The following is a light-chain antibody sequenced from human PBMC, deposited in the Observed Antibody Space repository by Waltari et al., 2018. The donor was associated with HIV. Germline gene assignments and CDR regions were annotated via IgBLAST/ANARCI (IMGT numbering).Light chain of an antibody. CDR3: QQRSIWPT. CDR2: DAS. J-gene: IGKJ4*01. Sequence: EIVLTQSPATLSLSPGERATLSCRASQSVSSYLAWYQQKPGQAPRLLIYDASNRATGIPARFSGSGSGTDFTLTISSLEPEDFAVYYWQQRSIWPTFGGGTKVEIK. V-gene: IGKV3-11*01. CDR1: QSVSSY.